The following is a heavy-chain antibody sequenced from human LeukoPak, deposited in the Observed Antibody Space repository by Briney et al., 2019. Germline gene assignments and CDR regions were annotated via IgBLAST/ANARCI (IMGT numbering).Heavy chain of an antibody. CDR1: GYSISSGYY. D-gene: IGHD4-17*01. J-gene: IGHJ4*02. CDR3: ARDLSFRLRNYFDY. V-gene: IGHV4-38-2*02. Sequence: SETLSLTCTVSGYSISSGYYWGWIRQPPGQGLEWIGSIYHSGSTYYNPSLKSRVTISVDTSENQFSLKLSSVTAADTAVYYCARDLSFRLRNYFDYWGQGTLVTVSS. CDR2: IYHSGST.